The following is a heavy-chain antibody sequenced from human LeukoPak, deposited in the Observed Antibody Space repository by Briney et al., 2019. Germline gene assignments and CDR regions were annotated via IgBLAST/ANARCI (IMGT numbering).Heavy chain of an antibody. J-gene: IGHJ4*02. CDR2: IKQDGSEK. V-gene: IGHV3-7*01. D-gene: IGHD5-18*01. CDR1: GFTFSDYC. CDR3: ARDLGPVDTAMR. Sequence: GGSLRLSCATSGFTFSDYCMSWVRQAPGKGLEWVANIKQDGSEKYYVDSVKGRFTISRDNAKNSLYLQMNSLRAEDTAVYYCARDLGPVDTAMRWGQGTLVTVSS.